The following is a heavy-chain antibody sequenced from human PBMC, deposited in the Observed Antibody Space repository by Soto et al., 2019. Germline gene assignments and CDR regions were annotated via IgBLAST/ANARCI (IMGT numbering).Heavy chain of an antibody. J-gene: IGHJ6*02. CDR1: GFTFSSYG. D-gene: IGHD3-10*01. CDR3: AKDHVGYYNGMDV. CDR2: ISYNAGKK. V-gene: IGHV3-30*18. Sequence: QVQLVESGGGVVQPGTSLRLSCAASGFTFSSYGMHWVRQAPGKGLEWVAVISYNAGKKYYGDAVKGRFTISRDNSEKMMYLQMTRLRAEDTAVYYCAKDHVGYYNGMDVWGQGTTVTVSS.